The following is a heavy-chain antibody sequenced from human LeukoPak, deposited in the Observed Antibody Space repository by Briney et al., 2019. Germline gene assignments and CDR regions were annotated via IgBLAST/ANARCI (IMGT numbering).Heavy chain of an antibody. D-gene: IGHD6-13*01. V-gene: IGHV3-7*01. CDR2: IKQDGSEK. CDR3: ARDRIAAAAWGYYYYMDV. Sequence: GGSLRLSCAASGFTFSSYWMSWVRQAPGKGLEWVANIKQDGSEKYYVDSVKGRFTISRDNAKNSLYLQMNSLRAEDTAVYYCARDRIAAAAWGYYYYMDVWGKGTTVTVSS. J-gene: IGHJ6*03. CDR1: GFTFSSYW.